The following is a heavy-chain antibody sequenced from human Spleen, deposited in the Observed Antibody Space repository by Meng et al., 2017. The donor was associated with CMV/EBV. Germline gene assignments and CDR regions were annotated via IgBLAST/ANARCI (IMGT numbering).Heavy chain of an antibody. CDR3: ARGRGGLN. V-gene: IGHV4-34*01. Sequence: LSLSCAVYGGSFSGSLWSWIRQPPGKGLEWIGEINHSGSTNYNPSLKSRVTISVDTSKNQFYLRLSSVTAADTAVYYCARGRGGLNWGQGTLVTVSS. CDR1: GGSFSGSL. J-gene: IGHJ4*02. CDR2: INHSGST. D-gene: IGHD3-10*01.